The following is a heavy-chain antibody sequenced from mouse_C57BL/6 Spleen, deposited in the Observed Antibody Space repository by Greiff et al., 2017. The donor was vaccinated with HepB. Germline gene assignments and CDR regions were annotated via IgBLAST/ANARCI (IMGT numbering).Heavy chain of an antibody. CDR2: IDPETGGT. CDR1: GYTFTDYE. D-gene: IGHD4-1*01. J-gene: IGHJ2*01. CDR3: TNPNWDEVDY. Sequence: QVQLKQSGAELVRPGASVTLSCKASGYTFTDYEMHWVKQTPVHGLEWIGAIDPETGGTAYNQKFKGKAILTADKSSSTAYMELRSLTSEDSAVYYCTNPNWDEVDYWGQGTTLTVSS. V-gene: IGHV1-15*01.